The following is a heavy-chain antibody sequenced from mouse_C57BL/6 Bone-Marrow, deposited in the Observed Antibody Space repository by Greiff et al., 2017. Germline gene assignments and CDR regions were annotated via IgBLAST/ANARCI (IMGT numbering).Heavy chain of an antibody. Sequence: VQLQQSGAELARPGASLKLSCKASGYTFTSYGISWVKQRTGQGLEWIGEIYPRSGNTYYNDKFKGKATLTADNSSSTAYMELRSLTSEDSAVYFCARTTDWGQGTTLTVSS. V-gene: IGHV1-81*01. D-gene: IGHD1-1*01. CDR2: IYPRSGNT. J-gene: IGHJ2*01. CDR3: ARTTD. CDR1: GYTFTSYG.